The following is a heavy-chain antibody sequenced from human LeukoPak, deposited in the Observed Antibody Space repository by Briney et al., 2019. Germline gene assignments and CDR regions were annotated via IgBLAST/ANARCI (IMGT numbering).Heavy chain of an antibody. J-gene: IGHJ5*02. CDR1: GGSISSSSYY. Sequence: PSETLSLTCTVSGGSISSSSYYWGWIRQPPGKGLEWIGSLYYSGSTFYNPSLKSRVTISVDTSKNQFSLKLSSVTAADTAVYYCASSGSYYWFDPWGQGTLVTVSS. V-gene: IGHV4-39*01. D-gene: IGHD1-26*01. CDR3: ASSGSYYWFDP. CDR2: LYYSGST.